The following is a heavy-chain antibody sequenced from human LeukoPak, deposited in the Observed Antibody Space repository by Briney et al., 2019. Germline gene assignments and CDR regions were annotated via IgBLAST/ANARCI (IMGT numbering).Heavy chain of an antibody. CDR2: SGSGGST. CDR1: GFTFSSYA. D-gene: IGHD3-3*01. V-gene: IGHV3-23*01. Sequence: GGSLRLSCAASGFTFSSYAMSWVRQAPGKRLEWVSGSGSGGSTHYADSAKGRFTISRDNSKNTLYLQMNSLRAEDTAVYYCAKDFWSGYYPKYWGQGTLVTVSS. CDR3: AKDFWSGYYPKY. J-gene: IGHJ4*02.